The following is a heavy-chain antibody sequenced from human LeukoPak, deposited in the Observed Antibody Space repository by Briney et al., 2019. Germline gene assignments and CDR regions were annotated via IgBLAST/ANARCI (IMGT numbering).Heavy chain of an antibody. CDR1: GGSISSYY. CDR3: ARHYYYGSGSYYNFNWFDP. V-gene: IGHV4-34*01. D-gene: IGHD3-10*01. Sequence: SETLSLTCTVSGGSISSYYWSWIRQPPGKGLEWIGEINHSGSTNYNPSLKSRVTISVDTSKNQFSLKLSSVTAADTAVYYCARHYYYGSGSYYNFNWFDPWGQGTLVTVSS. CDR2: INHSGST. J-gene: IGHJ5*02.